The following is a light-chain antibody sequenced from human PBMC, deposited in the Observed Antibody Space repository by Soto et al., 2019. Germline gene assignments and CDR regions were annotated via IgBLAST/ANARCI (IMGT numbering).Light chain of an antibody. V-gene: IGKV4-1*01. CDR3: QQYYSIPLT. CDR2: WAS. J-gene: IGKJ4*01. CDR1: QSVLYSSNNKNY. Sequence: DIVMTQSPDSQAVSLGERATINCKSSQSVLYSSNNKNYLAWYQQKPGQPPKLLIYWASTRESGVPDRFSGSGSGTDFTLTISSLQAEDVAVYYCQQYYSIPLTVGGGTKVDIK.